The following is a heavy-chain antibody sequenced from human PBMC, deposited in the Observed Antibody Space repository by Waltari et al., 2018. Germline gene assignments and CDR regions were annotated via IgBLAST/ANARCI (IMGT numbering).Heavy chain of an antibody. CDR1: GYTFTSYG. CDR3: ARVPFGDYYDSYFDY. V-gene: IGHV1-18*01. D-gene: IGHD3-22*01. CDR2: ISAYNGNT. Sequence: QVQLVQSGAEVKKPGASVKVSCKASGYTFTSYGISWVRQAPGQGLEWMGWISAYNGNTNYAQKLQGRVTMTTDTSTSTAYMELRSLRSDNTAVYYCARVPFGDYYDSYFDYWGQGTLVTVSS. J-gene: IGHJ4*02.